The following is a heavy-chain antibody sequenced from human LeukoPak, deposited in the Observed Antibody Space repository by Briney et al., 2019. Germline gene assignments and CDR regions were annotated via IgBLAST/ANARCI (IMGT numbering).Heavy chain of an antibody. CDR2: IYFSGST. CDR3: ARILGSYFDY. Sequence: SETLSLTCTVSGGSISSYYWSWIRQPPGEGLEWTGYIYFSGSTHYNPSLKSRVTMSVDTSKNQSPLKLSSVTAADAAVYYCARILGSYFDYWGQGTLVTVSS. J-gene: IGHJ4*02. V-gene: IGHV4-59*01. D-gene: IGHD3-10*01. CDR1: GGSISSYY.